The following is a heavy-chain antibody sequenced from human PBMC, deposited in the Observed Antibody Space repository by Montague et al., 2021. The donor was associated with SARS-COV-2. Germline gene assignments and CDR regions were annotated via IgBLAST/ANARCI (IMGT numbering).Heavy chain of an antibody. J-gene: IGHJ3*02. CDR3: ARFPTSYYYDSKAAPATPDAFDI. CDR1: GGSISSSSYY. CDR2: IYYSGST. D-gene: IGHD3-22*01. V-gene: IGHV4-39*01. Sequence: SETLSLTCTVSGGSISSSSYYWGWIRQPPGKGLEWIGRIYYSGSTYYNSSLKSRVTISVDTSKNQFSLKLISVTAADTAVYYCARFPTSYYYDSKAAPATPDAFDIWGQGTMVTVFS.